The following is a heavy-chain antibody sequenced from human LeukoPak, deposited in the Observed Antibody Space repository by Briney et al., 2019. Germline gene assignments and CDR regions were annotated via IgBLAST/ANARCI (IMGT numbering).Heavy chain of an antibody. Sequence: GGSLRLSCAASGFTFSSYWMHWVRQAPGKGLVWVSRINTDGSSTSYADSVKGRFTISRDNAKNTLYLQMNSLRAEDTAVYYCARVCSSTSCRVGMDVWGKGTTVTVSS. CDR1: GFTFSSYW. CDR2: INTDGSST. J-gene: IGHJ6*04. CDR3: ARVCSSTSCRVGMDV. D-gene: IGHD2-2*01. V-gene: IGHV3-74*01.